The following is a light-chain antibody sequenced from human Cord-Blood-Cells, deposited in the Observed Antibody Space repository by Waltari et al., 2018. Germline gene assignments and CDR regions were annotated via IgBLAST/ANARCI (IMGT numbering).Light chain of an antibody. CDR3: QQRSNWRT. J-gene: IGKJ2*02. V-gene: IGKV3-11*01. CDR1: QSVSSY. CDR2: DAS. Sequence: EIVLTQSPATLSLSPGERATLSCRASQSVSSYLAWYQQKPGQAPRLLIYDASNRATGIPARFSCSGSGTDFTLTISILEPEDFAVYYCQQRSNWRTFGQGTNLEIK.